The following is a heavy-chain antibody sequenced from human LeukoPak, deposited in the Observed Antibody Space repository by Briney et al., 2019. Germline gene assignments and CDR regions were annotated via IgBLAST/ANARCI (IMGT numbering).Heavy chain of an antibody. CDR2: IYYSGST. Sequence: KTSETLSLTCTVSGGSISSGGYYWSWIRQHPGKGLEWIGYIYYSGSTYYNPSLKSRVTISVDTSKNQFSLKLSSVTAADTAVYYCARERELNFDYWGQGTLVTVSS. CDR3: ARERELNFDY. J-gene: IGHJ4*02. D-gene: IGHD1-26*01. CDR1: GGSISSGGYY. V-gene: IGHV4-31*03.